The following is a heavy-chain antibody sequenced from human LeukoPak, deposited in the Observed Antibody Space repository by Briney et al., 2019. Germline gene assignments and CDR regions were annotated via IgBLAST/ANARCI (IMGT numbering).Heavy chain of an antibody. CDR1: GYTFTSYY. Sequence: ASVKVSCKASGYTFTSYYMHWVRQAPGQGLGWMGIINPSGGSTSYAQKFQGRVTMTRDTSTSTVYMELSSLRSEDTAVYYCARGWDIVVVVAANPFDYWGQGTLVTVSS. V-gene: IGHV1-46*01. J-gene: IGHJ4*02. CDR2: INPSGGST. D-gene: IGHD2-15*01. CDR3: ARGWDIVVVVAANPFDY.